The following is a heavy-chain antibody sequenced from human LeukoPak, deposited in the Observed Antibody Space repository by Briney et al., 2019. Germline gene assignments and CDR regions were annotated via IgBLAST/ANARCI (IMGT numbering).Heavy chain of an antibody. CDR3: ARGVVYPAWSGPHWSDY. CDR2: IKQDASQE. Sequence: GGSLRLSCAASGFTFSSYWMSWVRQAPGKGPEWVAHIKQDASQEYHVDSAKGRFTISRDNAKNSLYLQMNSLRAEDTAVYYCARGVVYPAWSGPHWSDYWGQGALVTVSS. J-gene: IGHJ4*02. V-gene: IGHV3-7*01. D-gene: IGHD3-3*01. CDR1: GFTFSSYW.